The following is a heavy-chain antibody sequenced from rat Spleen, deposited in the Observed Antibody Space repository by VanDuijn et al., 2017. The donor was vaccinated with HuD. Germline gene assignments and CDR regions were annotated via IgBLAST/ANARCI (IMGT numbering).Heavy chain of an antibody. Sequence: EVQLQESGPGLVKPSQSLSLTCSVTGYSITSSYRWNWIRKFPGNKLEWMGHINSAGSTNYNPSLKSRISITRDTSKNQFFLQVNSVTTEDTATYYCAREPYSYDGTYMEYWGQGVMVAVSS. CDR3: AREPYSYDGTYMEY. CDR2: INSAGST. V-gene: IGHV3-3*01. J-gene: IGHJ2*01. D-gene: IGHD1-12*02. CDR1: GYSITSSYR.